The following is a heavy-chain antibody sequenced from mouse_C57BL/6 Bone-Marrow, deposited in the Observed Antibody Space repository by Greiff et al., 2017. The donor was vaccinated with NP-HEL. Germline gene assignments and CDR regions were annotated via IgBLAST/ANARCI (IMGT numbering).Heavy chain of an antibody. Sequence: QVQLKQSGPELVKPGASVKISCKASGYAFSSSWMNWVKQRPGKGLEWIGRIYPGDGDTNYNGKFKGKATLTADKSSSTAYMQLSSLTSEDSAVYFCARTPYDYAWFAYWGQGTLVTVSA. V-gene: IGHV1-82*01. J-gene: IGHJ3*01. CDR3: ARTPYDYAWFAY. D-gene: IGHD2-4*01. CDR1: GYAFSSSW. CDR2: IYPGDGDT.